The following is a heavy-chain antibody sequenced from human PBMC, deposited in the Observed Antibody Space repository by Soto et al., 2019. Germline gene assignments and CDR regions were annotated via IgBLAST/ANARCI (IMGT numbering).Heavy chain of an antibody. V-gene: IGHV5-51*01. J-gene: IGHJ3*02. CDR2: VYPVDAET. D-gene: IGHD2-15*01. CDR3: AISEVLVI. Sequence: GESLKISCKGSGYNFSSQWIAWGRQKPGKGLEWMGIVYPVDAETRYIPSFQGLVTISADKSIDTAYLQWSSLKASDTALYYCAISEVLVIWGQGTMVTVSS. CDR1: GYNFSSQW.